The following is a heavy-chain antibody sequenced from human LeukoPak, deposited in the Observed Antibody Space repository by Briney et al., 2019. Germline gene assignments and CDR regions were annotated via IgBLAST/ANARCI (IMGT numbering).Heavy chain of an antibody. D-gene: IGHD5-18*01. Sequence: SETLSLTCTVSGGSISSGSYYWSWIRQPAGKGLEWIGRIYTSGSTNYNPSPKSRVTISVDTSKNQFSLKLSSVTAADTAVYYCARELQLWSRYYYYYMDVWGKGTTVTVSS. J-gene: IGHJ6*03. CDR3: ARELQLWSRYYYYYMDV. CDR1: GGSISSGSYY. CDR2: IYTSGST. V-gene: IGHV4-61*02.